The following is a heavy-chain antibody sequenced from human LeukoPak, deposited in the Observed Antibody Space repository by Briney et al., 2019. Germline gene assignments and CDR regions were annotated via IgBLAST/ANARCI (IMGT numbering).Heavy chain of an antibody. D-gene: IGHD3-10*01. CDR3: ARGGSGGDYYYMDV. CDR1: GFTFSTYS. V-gene: IGHV3-21*01. Sequence: GGSLRLSCAASGFTFSTYSMDWVRQAPGKGLEWVSSNSRSVTYTYYADSVRGRFTISRDNAKNSLYLQMNSLRAEDTAVYYCARGGSGGDYYYMDVWGKGTTVTV. J-gene: IGHJ6*03. CDR2: NSRSVTYT.